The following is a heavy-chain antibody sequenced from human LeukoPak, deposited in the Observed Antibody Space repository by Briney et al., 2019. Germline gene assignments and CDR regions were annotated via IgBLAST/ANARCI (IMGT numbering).Heavy chain of an antibody. CDR2: INPNSGGT. J-gene: IGHJ4*02. CDR3: ARGWEEVPAALYYFDY. D-gene: IGHD2-2*01. V-gene: IGHV1-2*02. Sequence: AASVKVSCKASGYTFTGYYMHWVRQAPGQGLEWMGWINPNSGGTNYAQKFQGRVTMTRDTSISTAYVELSRLRSDDTAVYYCARGWEEVPAALYYFDYWGQGTLVTVSS. CDR1: GYTFTGYY.